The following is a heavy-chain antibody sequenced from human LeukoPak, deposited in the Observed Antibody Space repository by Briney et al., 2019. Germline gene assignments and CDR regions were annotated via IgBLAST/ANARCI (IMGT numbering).Heavy chain of an antibody. V-gene: IGHV3-53*01. J-gene: IGHJ4*02. Sequence: PGGSLRLSCAASGIIVSSNYMSWVRQTPGKGLEWVAVIYSGGSTEYADSVKGRFTISRDNSKNTVYLEMNSLRAEDTAVYFCAREGREGYNYPALDFWGQGILVTVSS. CDR2: IYSGGST. CDR3: AREGREGYNYPALDF. CDR1: GIIVSSNY. D-gene: IGHD5-24*01.